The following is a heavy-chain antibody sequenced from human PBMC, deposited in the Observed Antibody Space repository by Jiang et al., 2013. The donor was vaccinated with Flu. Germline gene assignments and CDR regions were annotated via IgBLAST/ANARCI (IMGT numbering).Heavy chain of an antibody. CDR2: IKSEAAGGTV. D-gene: IGHD6-13*01. Sequence: IKSEAAGGTVDYSAPVRDRFTISRDDSKDTLYLQMNSLRADDTAVYYCTTVTPYSSRDYWGQGTLVTVSS. CDR3: TTVTPYSSRDY. V-gene: IGHV3-15*01. J-gene: IGHJ4*02.